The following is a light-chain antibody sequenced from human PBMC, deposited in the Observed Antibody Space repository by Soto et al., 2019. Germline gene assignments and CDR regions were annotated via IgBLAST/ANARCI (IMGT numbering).Light chain of an antibody. V-gene: IGKV1-5*03. Sequence: DLQMTQSPSTLSASVGDSVTITCRASQSISSWLAWYQQKPGKAPKLLIYKASSLESGVPSRFSGSGSGTELTLTISSLQPDDFATYYCQQYNSYPWTFGQGTKVDIK. CDR2: KAS. CDR1: QSISSW. J-gene: IGKJ1*01. CDR3: QQYNSYPWT.